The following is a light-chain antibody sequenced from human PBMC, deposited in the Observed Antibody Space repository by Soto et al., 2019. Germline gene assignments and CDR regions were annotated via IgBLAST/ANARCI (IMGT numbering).Light chain of an antibody. V-gene: IGKV3-11*01. CDR2: DAS. Sequence: EIVLTQSPATLSLSPGERATLSCRASQSVSSYLAWYQQKPGQAPRFLIYDASNRATGIPARFSGSGSGTDFTLTISILETKDFAVYYGQQRSNWPPFTFGPGTKVDIK. J-gene: IGKJ3*01. CDR1: QSVSSY. CDR3: QQRSNWPPFT.